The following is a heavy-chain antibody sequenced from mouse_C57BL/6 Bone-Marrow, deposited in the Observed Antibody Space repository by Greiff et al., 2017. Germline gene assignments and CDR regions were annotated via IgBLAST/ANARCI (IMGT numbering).Heavy chain of an antibody. Sequence: DVMLVESGGGLVKPGGSLKLSCAASGFTFSDYGMHWVRQAPEKGLEWVAYISSGSSTIYYADTVKGRFTISRDNAKNTLFLQMTSLRSEDTAMYYCASPYDYYAMDYWGQGTSVTVSS. D-gene: IGHD6-5*01. V-gene: IGHV5-17*01. CDR3: ASPYDYYAMDY. CDR2: ISSGSSTI. CDR1: GFTFSDYG. J-gene: IGHJ4*01.